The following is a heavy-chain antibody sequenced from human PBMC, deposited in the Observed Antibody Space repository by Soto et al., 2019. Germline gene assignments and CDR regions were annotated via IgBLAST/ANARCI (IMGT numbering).Heavy chain of an antibody. D-gene: IGHD4-4*01. V-gene: IGHV3-23*01. J-gene: IGHJ2*01. Sequence: EVQLLESGGGLVQPGGSLKLSCAASGFTFSSYAMNWVRQAPGEGLQWVSAISGSGDSTYYADSVKGRFTISRDNSKNTLYLQMNSLRAEDPAVYYCARRNSGWYFDLWGRGTLVTVSS. CDR1: GFTFSSYA. CDR2: ISGSGDST. CDR3: ARRNSGWYFDL.